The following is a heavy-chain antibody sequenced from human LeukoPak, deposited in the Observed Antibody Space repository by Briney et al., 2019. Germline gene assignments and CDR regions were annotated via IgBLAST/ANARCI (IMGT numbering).Heavy chain of an antibody. CDR1: GDSISSSSSY. J-gene: IGHJ4*02. Sequence: PSETLSLTCTVSGDSISSSSSYWSWIRQPPGKGLEWIGYIYYSGSTNYNPSLKSRVTISVDTSKNQFSLKLSSVTAADTAVYYCARRASRGGYVRIDYWGQGTLVTVSS. CDR3: ARRASRGGYVRIDY. V-gene: IGHV4-61*01. CDR2: IYYSGST. D-gene: IGHD5-12*01.